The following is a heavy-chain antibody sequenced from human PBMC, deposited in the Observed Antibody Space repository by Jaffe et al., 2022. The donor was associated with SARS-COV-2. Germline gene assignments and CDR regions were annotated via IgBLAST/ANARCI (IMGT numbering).Heavy chain of an antibody. CDR1: GGSFSGYY. D-gene: IGHD2-2*01. CDR2: INHSGST. CDR3: ASMPAATANWFDP. Sequence: QVQLQQWGAGLLKPSETLSLTCAVYGGSFSGYYWSWIRQPPGKGLEWIGEINHSGSTNYNPSLKSRVTISVDTSKNQFSLKLSSVTAADTAVYYCASMPAATANWFDPWGQGTLVTVSS. V-gene: IGHV4-34*01. J-gene: IGHJ5*02.